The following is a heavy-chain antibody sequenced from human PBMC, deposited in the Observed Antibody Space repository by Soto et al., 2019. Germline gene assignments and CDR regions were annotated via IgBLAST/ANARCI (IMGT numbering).Heavy chain of an antibody. CDR1: GYSFTSYW. D-gene: IGHD2-2*01. V-gene: IGHV5-10-1*01. J-gene: IGHJ5*02. Sequence: ESLTISFRGSGYSFTSYWISWVRQMPGKGLEWMGRIDPSDSYTNYSTSFQGHVTISADKSISTAYLQWSSLKASDTAMYYCARSSRIVVVPAAWGQGTLVTVYS. CDR3: ARSSRIVVVPAA. CDR2: IDPSDSYT.